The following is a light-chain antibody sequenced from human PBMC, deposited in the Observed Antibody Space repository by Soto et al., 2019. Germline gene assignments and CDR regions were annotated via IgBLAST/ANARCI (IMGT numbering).Light chain of an antibody. V-gene: IGKV3-20*01. Sequence: EIVLTQSPGTLSLSPRERATLSCRASQSVSSTYLAWYQQKPGQAPRLLIYGASSRATGIPDRFSGSGSGTDFTLTISRLEPEDFAVYYCQQYGSSPLFAFGPGTKVEI. J-gene: IGKJ3*01. CDR2: GAS. CDR1: QSVSSTY. CDR3: QQYGSSPLFA.